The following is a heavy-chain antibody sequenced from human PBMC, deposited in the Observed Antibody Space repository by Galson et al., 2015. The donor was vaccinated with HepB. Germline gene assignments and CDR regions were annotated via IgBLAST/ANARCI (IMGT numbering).Heavy chain of an antibody. V-gene: IGHV1-69*13. CDR1: GGTFSSYA. Sequence: VKVSCKASGGTFSSYAIRWVRQAPGQGLEWMGGIIPIFGTANYAQKFQGRVTITADESTSTAYMELSSLRSEDTAVYYCARVVIPIMVRGVREPYYYYYGMDVWVQGTTVTVSS. D-gene: IGHD3-10*01. CDR3: ARVVIPIMVRGVREPYYYYYGMDV. J-gene: IGHJ6*02. CDR2: IIPIFGTA.